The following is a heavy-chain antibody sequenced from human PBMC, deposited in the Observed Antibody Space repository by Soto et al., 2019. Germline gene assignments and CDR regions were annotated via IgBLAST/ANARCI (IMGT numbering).Heavy chain of an antibody. CDR3: ARDRDAYSTNGVCSGPYFDY. V-gene: IGHV3-48*02. CDR1: GFTFSNYR. CDR2: ISNNSSVK. Sequence: GGSLRLSCAASGFTFSNYRINWVRQAPGKGLEWLSYISNNSSVKYYADSVKGRFTISRDNAKNSLYLQMNSLRDEDTAVYYCARDRDAYSTNGVCSGPYFDYWGRGTLVTVSS. D-gene: IGHD2-8*01. J-gene: IGHJ4*02.